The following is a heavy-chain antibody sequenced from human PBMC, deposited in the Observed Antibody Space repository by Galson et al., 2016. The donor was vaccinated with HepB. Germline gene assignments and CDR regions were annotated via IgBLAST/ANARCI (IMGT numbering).Heavy chain of an antibody. CDR1: GYRFTSYW. CDR2: IYPGDADT. CDR3: ARVHFYYGMGV. V-gene: IGHV5-51*01. Sequence: QSGAEVKKPGESLKISCRGSGYRFTSYWIGWVRQMPGKGLEWVGIIYPGDADTRYSPSFQGQVTISADKSINTAYLQWSSLKASDTAMYYCARVHFYYGMGVWGQGTLVTVSS. J-gene: IGHJ6*02.